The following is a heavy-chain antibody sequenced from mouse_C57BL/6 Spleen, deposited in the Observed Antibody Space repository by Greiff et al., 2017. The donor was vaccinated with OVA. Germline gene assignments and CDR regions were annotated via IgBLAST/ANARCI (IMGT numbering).Heavy chain of an antibody. Sequence: QVQLQQSGAELVKPGASVKLSCKASGYTFTSYWMQWVKQRPGQGLEWIGEIDPSDSYTNYNQKFKGKATLTVDTSSSTAYMQLSSLTSEDSAVYYCARYDYRALYAMDYWGQGTSVTVSS. J-gene: IGHJ4*01. CDR3: ARYDYRALYAMDY. CDR1: GYTFTSYW. CDR2: IDPSDSYT. D-gene: IGHD2-4*01. V-gene: IGHV1-50*01.